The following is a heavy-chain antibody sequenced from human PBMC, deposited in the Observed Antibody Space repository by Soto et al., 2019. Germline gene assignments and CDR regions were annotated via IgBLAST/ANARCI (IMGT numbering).Heavy chain of an antibody. J-gene: IGHJ4*02. D-gene: IGHD3-10*01. CDR1: GYTFTGYY. Sequence: QVQLVQPGAEVKKPGASVKVSCKASGYTFTGYYMHWVRQAPGQGLEWMGWINPNSGGTNYAQKFQGWVTMTRDTSISTAYMELSRLRSDDTAVYYCARGLSGRWFGELWAFDYWGQGTLVTVSS. V-gene: IGHV1-2*04. CDR2: INPNSGGT. CDR3: ARGLSGRWFGELWAFDY.